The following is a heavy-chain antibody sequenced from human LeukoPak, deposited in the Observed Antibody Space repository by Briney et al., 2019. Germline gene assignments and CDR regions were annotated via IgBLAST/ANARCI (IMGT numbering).Heavy chain of an antibody. J-gene: IGHJ4*02. CDR2: IKSKTDGGTT. Sequence: PGGSLRLSCAASGFTFSNAWMSWVRQAPGKGLEWVGRIKSKTDGGTTDYAAPVKGRFTISRDDSKNTLYLQMNSLKTEDTAVYYCTTGPTITYYYGSGSYYTPSYYFDYWGQGTLVTVSS. CDR3: TTGPTITYYYGSGSYYTPSYYFDY. V-gene: IGHV3-15*01. CDR1: GFTFSNAW. D-gene: IGHD3-10*01.